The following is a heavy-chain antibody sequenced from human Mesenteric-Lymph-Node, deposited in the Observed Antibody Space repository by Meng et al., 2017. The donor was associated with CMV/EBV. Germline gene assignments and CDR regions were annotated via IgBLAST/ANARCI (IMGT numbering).Heavy chain of an antibody. CDR2: VYWDDEK. CDR1: FSFSTSGVG. V-gene: IGHV2-5*02. Sequence: FSFSTSGVGVGWIRQPPGKALEWLALVYWDDEKRYSPSLKSRLTITRDTSKNQVVLTMTNLDPVDTATYYCAHCTTSYHAHWYFDLWGRGTLVTVSS. D-gene: IGHD2-2*01. J-gene: IGHJ2*01. CDR3: AHCTTSYHAHWYFDL.